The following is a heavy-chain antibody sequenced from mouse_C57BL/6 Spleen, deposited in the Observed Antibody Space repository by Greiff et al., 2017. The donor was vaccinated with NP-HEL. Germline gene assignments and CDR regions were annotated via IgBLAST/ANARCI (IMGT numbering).Heavy chain of an antibody. Sequence: QVQLQQSGAELVRPGTSVKVSCKASGYAFTNYLIEWVKQRPGQGLEWIGVINPGSGGTNYNEKFKGKATLTADKTSSTAYMQLSSLTSEDSAVYYCARTEVAYFDYWGQGTTLTVSS. CDR3: ARTEVAYFDY. V-gene: IGHV1-54*01. CDR2: INPGSGGT. J-gene: IGHJ2*01. CDR1: GYAFTNYL.